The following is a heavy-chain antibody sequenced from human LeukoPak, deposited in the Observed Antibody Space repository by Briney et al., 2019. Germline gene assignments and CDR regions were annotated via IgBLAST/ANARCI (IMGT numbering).Heavy chain of an antibody. CDR3: AKGGVVHAFDT. CDR2: INGNGGST. Sequence: GGSLRLSCAASGFTFSNYAMSWVRQAPGKGLEWVSAINGNGGSTYYADSVKGRFTISRDNSKNTLYLQMNRLRAEDTAVYYCAKGGVVHAFDTWGQGTMVTVSS. CDR1: GFTFSNYA. V-gene: IGHV3-23*01. D-gene: IGHD2-15*01. J-gene: IGHJ3*02.